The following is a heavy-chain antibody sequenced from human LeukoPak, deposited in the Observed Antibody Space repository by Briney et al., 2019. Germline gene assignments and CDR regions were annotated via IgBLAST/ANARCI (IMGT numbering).Heavy chain of an antibody. J-gene: IGHJ6*03. CDR1: GYSFTGHY. V-gene: IGHV1-2*02. D-gene: IGHD3-10*01. CDR2: LNPNSGGT. Sequence: ASVKVSCKASGYSFTGHYIHWVRQAPGQGLEWMGWLNPNSGGTKFAQKFQARVTLTRDTSISTAYMELRSLRSDDTAVYYCARDLHRVVVRGVPHYYYYMDVWGKGTTVTISS. CDR3: ARDLHRVVVRGVPHYYYYMDV.